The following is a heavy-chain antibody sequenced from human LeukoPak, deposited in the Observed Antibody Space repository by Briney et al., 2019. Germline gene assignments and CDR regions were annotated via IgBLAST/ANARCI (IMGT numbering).Heavy chain of an antibody. CDR1: GYTFTSYY. CDR3: ARGLLPAAMVVGAQNWFDP. D-gene: IGHD2-2*01. CDR2: INPSGGST. Sequence: ASVKVSCKASGYTFTSYYMHWVRQAPGQGLEWMGIINPSGGSTSYAQKFQGRVTMTRDMSTSTVYMELSSLRSEDTAVYYCARGLLPAAMVVGAQNWFDPWGQGTLVTVSS. V-gene: IGHV1-46*01. J-gene: IGHJ5*02.